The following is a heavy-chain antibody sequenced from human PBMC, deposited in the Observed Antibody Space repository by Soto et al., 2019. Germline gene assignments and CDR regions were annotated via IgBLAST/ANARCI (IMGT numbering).Heavy chain of an antibody. CDR2: INHSGST. CDR1: GGSFSGYY. J-gene: IGHJ6*02. V-gene: IGHV4-34*01. Sequence: SETLSLTCAVYGGSFSGYYWSWIRQPPGKGLEWIGEINHSGSTNYNPSLKSRVTISVDTSKNQFSLKLSSVTAADTAVYYCARAAYYDSSGVFGMDVWGQGTTVTVSS. CDR3: ARAAYYDSSGVFGMDV. D-gene: IGHD3-22*01.